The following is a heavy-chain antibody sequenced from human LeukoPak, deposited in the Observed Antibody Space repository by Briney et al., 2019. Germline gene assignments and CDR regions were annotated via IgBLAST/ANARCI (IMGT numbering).Heavy chain of an antibody. J-gene: IGHJ4*02. V-gene: IGHV3-30*02. D-gene: IGHD1-7*01. Sequence: GGSLRLSCAASGFTFSSYGMHWVRQAPGKGLEWVAFIRYDGSNKYYADSVKGRFTISRDNSKNTLYLQMNSLRAEDTAVYYCAPQYNWNYWNPGYWGQGTLVTVSS. CDR1: GFTFSSYG. CDR3: APQYNWNYWNPGY. CDR2: IRYDGSNK.